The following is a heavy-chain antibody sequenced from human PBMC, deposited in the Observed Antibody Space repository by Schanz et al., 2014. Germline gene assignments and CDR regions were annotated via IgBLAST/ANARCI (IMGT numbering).Heavy chain of an antibody. CDR1: GGSISSSNW. CDR3: ARGAGGGSGTYYGAYYNYYYIDV. J-gene: IGHJ6*03. V-gene: IGHV4-4*02. CDR2: IYHSGRT. Sequence: QAQLQESGPGLVKPSGTLSLTCAVSGGSISSSNWWSWVRQPPGKGLEWIGEIYHSGRTNYNPSLKSRVTIAVDKSNNDFSLNLSSVTAADPAVYYCARGAGGGSGTYYGAYYNYYYIDVWGKGTTVTVSS. D-gene: IGHD3-10*01.